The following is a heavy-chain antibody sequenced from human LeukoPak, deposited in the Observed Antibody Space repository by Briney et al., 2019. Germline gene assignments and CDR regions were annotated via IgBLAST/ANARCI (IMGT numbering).Heavy chain of an antibody. Sequence: SETLSLTCAVYGGSFSGYYWSWIRQPPGKGLEWIGEINHSGSTNYNPSLKSRVTISVDTSKNQFSLKLSSVTAADTAVYYCATCSTSCLDDAFDIWGQGTMATVSS. CDR2: INHSGST. J-gene: IGHJ3*02. CDR1: GGSFSGYY. V-gene: IGHV4-34*01. CDR3: ATCSTSCLDDAFDI. D-gene: IGHD2-2*01.